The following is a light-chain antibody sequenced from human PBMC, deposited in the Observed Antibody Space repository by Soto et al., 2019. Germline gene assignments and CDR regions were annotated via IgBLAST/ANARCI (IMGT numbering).Light chain of an antibody. Sequence: DVPMTPSPSSLSASVGDRVTITCRASQTISRYLNWYQQKAGKAPKLLIYAASSLNSGVPSRFSGSGSGTAFTRTINSLQLEDFAIYYCQQSTSNPTFGGGTKVEIK. V-gene: IGKV1-39*01. CDR3: QQSTSNPT. J-gene: IGKJ4*01. CDR1: QTISRY. CDR2: AAS.